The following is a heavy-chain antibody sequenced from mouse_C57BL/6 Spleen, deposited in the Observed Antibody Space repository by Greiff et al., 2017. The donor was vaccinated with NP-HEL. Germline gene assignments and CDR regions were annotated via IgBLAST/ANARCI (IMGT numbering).Heavy chain of an antibody. J-gene: IGHJ2*01. D-gene: IGHD2-2*01. CDR2: IDPETGGT. CDR3: TREGLRRYYFDY. Sequence: VQLVQSGAELVRPGASVTLSCTASGFTFTDYDMHWVKQTPVHGLEWIGAIDPETGGTAYNQKFKGKAILTADKSSRTASMDLRSLTSENSAVYYGTREGLRRYYFDYWGQGTTLTVSS. V-gene: IGHV1-15*01. CDR1: GFTFTDYD.